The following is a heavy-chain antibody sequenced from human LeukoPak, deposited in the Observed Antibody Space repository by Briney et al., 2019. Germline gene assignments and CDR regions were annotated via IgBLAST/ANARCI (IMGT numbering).Heavy chain of an antibody. CDR1: GFTFSSYA. J-gene: IGHJ5*02. Sequence: PGGSLRLSCAASGFTFSSYAMSWVRQAPGKGLEWVSAISGSGGSTYYADSVKGRFTISRDNAKNSLYLQMNSLRAEDTAVYYCARVESGYCSGGSCYSGWFDPWGQGTLVTVSS. CDR3: ARVESGYCSGGSCYSGWFDP. V-gene: IGHV3-23*01. D-gene: IGHD2-15*01. CDR2: ISGSGGST.